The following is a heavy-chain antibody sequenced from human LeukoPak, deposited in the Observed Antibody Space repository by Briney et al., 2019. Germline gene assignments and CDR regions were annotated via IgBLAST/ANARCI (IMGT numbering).Heavy chain of an antibody. V-gene: IGHV3-23*01. CDR1: GFTFSSYA. D-gene: IGHD4-17*01. Sequence: GGSLRLSCAASGFTFSSYAMSWVRQAPGKGVEWVSAISGSSGGTYYAVSVKGRFTVSRHNSKNTLYQQMNRLRAEDTAVYYCAKFDYGDYVVGAFDIWGQGTMVTVSS. CDR2: ISGSSGGT. CDR3: AKFDYGDYVVGAFDI. J-gene: IGHJ3*02.